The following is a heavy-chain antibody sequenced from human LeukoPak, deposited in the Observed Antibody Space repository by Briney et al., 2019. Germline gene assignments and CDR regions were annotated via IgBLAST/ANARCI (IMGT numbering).Heavy chain of an antibody. Sequence: SQTLSLTCAVSGGSISSGDYSWSWLRQPPGKGLEWIGYIYHSGSAYYNPSLKSRVTISVDRSKNQFSLKLSSVTDADTAVYYYARVGSGTTFDPWGQGTLVTVSS. D-gene: IGHD1-1*01. CDR1: GGSISSGDYS. V-gene: IGHV4-30-2*01. J-gene: IGHJ5*02. CDR2: IYHSGSA. CDR3: ARVGSGTTFDP.